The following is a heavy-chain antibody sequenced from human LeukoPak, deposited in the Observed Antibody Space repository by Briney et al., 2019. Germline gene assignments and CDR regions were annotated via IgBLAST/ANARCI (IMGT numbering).Heavy chain of an antibody. V-gene: IGHV4-61*01. CDR2: IYYSGST. J-gene: IGHJ3*02. CDR1: GGSVSSGSYY. CDR3: ARFPLPYYYDSSGWYSGAFDI. D-gene: IGHD3-22*01. Sequence: PSETLSLTCTVSGGSVSSGSYYWSWIRQPPGKGLEWIGYIYYSGSTHYNPSLKSRVTISVDTSKNQFSLKLSSVTAADTAVYYCARFPLPYYYDSSGWYSGAFDIWGQGTMVTVSS.